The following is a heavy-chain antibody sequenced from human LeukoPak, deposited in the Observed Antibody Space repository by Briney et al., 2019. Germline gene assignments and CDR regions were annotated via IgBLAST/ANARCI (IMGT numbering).Heavy chain of an antibody. CDR2: IYTSGST. CDR1: GGSISSYY. CDR3: AREYVYSYGFPRGDAFDI. Sequence: SETLSLTCTVSGGSISSYYWSWIRQPAGKGLEWIGRIYTSGSTNYNPSLKSRVTMSVDTSKNQFSLKLSSVTAADTAAYYCAREYVYSYGFPRGDAFDIWGQGTMVTVSS. V-gene: IGHV4-4*07. J-gene: IGHJ3*02. D-gene: IGHD5-18*01.